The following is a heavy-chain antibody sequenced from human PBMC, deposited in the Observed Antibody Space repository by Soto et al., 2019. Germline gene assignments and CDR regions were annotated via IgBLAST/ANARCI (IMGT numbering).Heavy chain of an antibody. CDR3: ASRIAVAGIESTYFDY. CDR1: GFTFSSYA. J-gene: IGHJ4*02. CDR2: ISGSGGST. V-gene: IGHV3-23*01. D-gene: IGHD6-19*01. Sequence: PGGSLRLSCAASGFTFSSYAMSWVRQAPGKGLEWVSAISGSGGSTYYADSVKGRFTISRDNSKNTLYLQMNSLRAEDTAVYYCASRIAVAGIESTYFDYWGQGTLVTVSS.